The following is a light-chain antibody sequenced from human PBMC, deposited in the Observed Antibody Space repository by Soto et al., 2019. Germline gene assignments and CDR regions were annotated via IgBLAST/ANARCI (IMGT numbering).Light chain of an antibody. CDR2: EVT. V-gene: IGLV2-8*01. CDR1: SSDVGAYNY. J-gene: IGLJ1*01. Sequence: QSVLTQPPSASGSPGQSVTISCTGTSSDVGAYNYVSWYQQHPGKAPKLMIYEVTKRPSGVPDRFSGSKSGNTASLTVSGLLPEDEDDYYCASYAGGNQVFGTGTKVTVL. CDR3: ASYAGGNQV.